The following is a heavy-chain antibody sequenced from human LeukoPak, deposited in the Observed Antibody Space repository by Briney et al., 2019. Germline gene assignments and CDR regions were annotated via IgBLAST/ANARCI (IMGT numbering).Heavy chain of an antibody. Sequence: GGSLRLSCAASGSTFDDYAMHWVRQAPGKGLEWVSGISWNSGSIGYADSVKGRFTISRDNAKNSLYLQMNSLRAEDTALYYCAKDMLYSSSWYRTYGMDVWGQGTTVTVSS. D-gene: IGHD6-13*01. CDR3: AKDMLYSSSWYRTYGMDV. CDR1: GSTFDDYA. J-gene: IGHJ6*02. CDR2: ISWNSGSI. V-gene: IGHV3-9*01.